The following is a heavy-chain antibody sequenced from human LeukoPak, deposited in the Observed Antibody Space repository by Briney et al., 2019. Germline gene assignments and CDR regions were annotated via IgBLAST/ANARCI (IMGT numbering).Heavy chain of an antibody. CDR2: IYSGGST. CDR1: GFTVSSNY. D-gene: IGHD2-2*01. J-gene: IGHJ4*02. CDR3: AREHQLLYLDY. V-gene: IGHV3-66*02. Sequence: GGSLRLSCAASGFTVSSNYMSWVRQAPGKGLEWVSVIYSGGSTYYADSVKGRFTISRDNSKNTLYLQMNSLRAEDTAVYYCAREHQLLYLDYWGQGTLVTVPS.